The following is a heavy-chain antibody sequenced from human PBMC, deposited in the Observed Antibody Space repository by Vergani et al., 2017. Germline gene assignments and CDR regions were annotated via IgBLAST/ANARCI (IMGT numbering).Heavy chain of an antibody. V-gene: IGHV4-34*01. CDR1: GGSFSGYY. D-gene: IGHD6-25*01. J-gene: IGHJ6*02. Sequence: QVQLQQWGAGLLKPSETLSLTCAVYGGSFSGYYWSWIRQPPGKGLEWIGEINHSGSTNYNPSLKSRVTISVDTSKNKYSLKLSSVTAADTAVYYCARDFAVVSPARLLDYYGMDVWGQGTTVTVSS. CDR3: ARDFAVVSPARLLDYYGMDV. CDR2: INHSGST.